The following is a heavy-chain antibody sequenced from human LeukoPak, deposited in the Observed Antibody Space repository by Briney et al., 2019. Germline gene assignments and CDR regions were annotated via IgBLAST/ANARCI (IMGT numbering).Heavy chain of an antibody. D-gene: IGHD4-11*01. J-gene: IGHJ4*02. CDR2: FDPEDGDT. V-gene: IGHV1-24*01. CDR1: GYSLTELS. Sequence: ASVKVCCKVSGYSLTELSIHWVRQAPGKGLEWMGGFDPEDGDTIYAQKFQGRVTMTEDTSTDTAYMELRSLRSEDTAVYYCATTVFGMTTAISYFDYWGQGTLVTVSS. CDR3: ATTVFGMTTAISYFDY.